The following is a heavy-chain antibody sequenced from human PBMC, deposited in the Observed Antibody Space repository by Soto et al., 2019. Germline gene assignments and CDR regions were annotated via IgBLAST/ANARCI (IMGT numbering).Heavy chain of an antibody. CDR3: ARDVFSRRWSPDAFEI. CDR2: ISGSGSHT. V-gene: IGHV3-11*06. CDR1: GFTFSDYY. Sequence: GGSLRLSCAASGFTFSDYYMSWIRQAPGKGLEWVSYISGSGSHTNYADSVKGRFTISRLKPKNSLSLQMNSLRAEDTAVYYCARDVFSRRWSPDAFEIWGQGTKVTV. J-gene: IGHJ3*02. D-gene: IGHD6-13*01.